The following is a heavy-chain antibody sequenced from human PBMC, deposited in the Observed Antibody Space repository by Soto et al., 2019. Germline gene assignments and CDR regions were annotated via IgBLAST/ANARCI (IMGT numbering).Heavy chain of an antibody. Sequence: LRLSCAASGFTFTNYAMSWIRQSPGKGLEWIGCIYPSGTIFYNPSLNSRVTISLDMSTNQFSLRLNSVTAADTAVYYCATYGAFAKYYFDYWGRGALVTVSS. CDR2: IYPSGTI. CDR3: ATYGAFAKYYFDY. D-gene: IGHD2-8*01. V-gene: IGHV4-30-2*06. CDR1: GFTFTNYA. J-gene: IGHJ4*02.